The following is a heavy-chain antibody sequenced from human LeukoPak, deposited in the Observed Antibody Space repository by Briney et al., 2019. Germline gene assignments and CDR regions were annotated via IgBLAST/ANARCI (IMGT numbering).Heavy chain of an antibody. D-gene: IGHD6-13*01. V-gene: IGHV3-21*01. CDR2: ISSSSSYI. CDR3: ARAIAAAGTDY. J-gene: IGHJ4*02. CDR1: GFTFSSYS. Sequence: GGSLRLSCAASGFTFSSYSMNWVRQAPGKGLEWVSSISSSSSYIYYADSVKGRFTTSRDNAKNSLYLQMNSLRAEDTAVYYCARAIAAAGTDYWGQGTLVTVSS.